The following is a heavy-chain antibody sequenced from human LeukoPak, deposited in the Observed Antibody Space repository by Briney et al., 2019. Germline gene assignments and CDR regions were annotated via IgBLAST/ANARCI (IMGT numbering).Heavy chain of an antibody. CDR3: AIQNAGLTTNWFDP. V-gene: IGHV4-4*02. Sequence: SETLSLTCAVSGGSISSSNWWSWVRQPPGKGLEWIGEIYHSGSTNYNPSLKSRVTISVDKSKNQFSLKLSSVTAADTAVYYCAIQNAGLTTNWFDPWGQGTLVTVSS. J-gene: IGHJ5*02. CDR1: GGSISSSNW. D-gene: IGHD4-11*01. CDR2: IYHSGST.